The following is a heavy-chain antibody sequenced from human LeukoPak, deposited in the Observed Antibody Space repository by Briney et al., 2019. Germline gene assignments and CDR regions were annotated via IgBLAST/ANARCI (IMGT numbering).Heavy chain of an antibody. CDR2: IYYSGST. CDR3: ARRGDYEFDS. V-gene: IGHV4-39*01. J-gene: IGHJ4*02. CDR1: GGSLSSSSYY. Sequence: PSETLSLTCTVSGGSLSSSSYYWGWILQPPGKGLEWIGSIYYSGSTYYSPSLKSRVTISVDTSKNQFSLKLTSVTAADTAVYYCARRGDYEFDSWGQGTLVTVSS. D-gene: IGHD4-17*01.